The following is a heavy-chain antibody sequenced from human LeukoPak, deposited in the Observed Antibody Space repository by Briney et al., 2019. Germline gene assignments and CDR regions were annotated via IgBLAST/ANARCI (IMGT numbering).Heavy chain of an antibody. D-gene: IGHD3-3*01. Sequence: SETLSLTCTVSGGSISSYYWSWLRQPPGKGLEWIGYIYYSGSTNYNPSLKSRVTISVDTSKNQFSLKLSSVTAADTAVYYCARGGEYDFWSGLNWFDPWGQGTLVTVSS. CDR1: GGSISSYY. J-gene: IGHJ5*02. V-gene: IGHV4-59*01. CDR2: IYYSGST. CDR3: ARGGEYDFWSGLNWFDP.